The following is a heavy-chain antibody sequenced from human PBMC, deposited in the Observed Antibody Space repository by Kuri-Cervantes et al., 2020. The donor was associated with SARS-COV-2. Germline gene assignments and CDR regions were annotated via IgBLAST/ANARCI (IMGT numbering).Heavy chain of an antibody. Sequence: GGSLRLSCAASGFTFSSYSMNWVRQAPGKGLEWVANIKQDGSEKYYVDSVKGRFTISRDNAKNSLYLQMNSLRAEDTAVYYCARETSGYEYYFDYWGQGTLVTVSS. V-gene: IGHV3-7*01. J-gene: IGHJ4*02. CDR1: GFTFSSYS. CDR2: IKQDGSEK. D-gene: IGHD5-12*01. CDR3: ARETSGYEYYFDY.